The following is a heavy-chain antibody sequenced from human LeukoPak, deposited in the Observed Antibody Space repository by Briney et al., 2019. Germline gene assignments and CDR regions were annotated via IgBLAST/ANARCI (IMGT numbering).Heavy chain of an antibody. CDR1: GGSISSYY. D-gene: IGHD3-22*01. CDR3: ARGTYYYDSGSDY. J-gene: IGHJ4*02. CDR2: IYYSGST. Sequence: PSETLSLTCTVSGGSISSYYWSWIRQPPGKGLEWIGYIYYSGSTNYNPSLKSRVTISVDMSKNQFSLKLSSVTAADTAVYYCARGTYYYDSGSDYWGQGTLVTVSS. V-gene: IGHV4-59*01.